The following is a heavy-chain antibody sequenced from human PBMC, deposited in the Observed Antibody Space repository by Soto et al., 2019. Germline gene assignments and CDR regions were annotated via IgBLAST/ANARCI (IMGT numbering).Heavy chain of an antibody. J-gene: IGHJ5*02. V-gene: IGHV4-59*08. Sequence: SETLSLTCTVSGGSISTYYWSWIRQPPGKGLEWIGYIYYSGGTNYNPSLKSRVTISVDTSKNQFSLKLSSVTAADTAVYYCARQVVIAIGSTNWFDPWGQGTLVTVSS. D-gene: IGHD2-21*01. CDR1: GGSISTYY. CDR3: ARQVVIAIGSTNWFDP. CDR2: IYYSGGT.